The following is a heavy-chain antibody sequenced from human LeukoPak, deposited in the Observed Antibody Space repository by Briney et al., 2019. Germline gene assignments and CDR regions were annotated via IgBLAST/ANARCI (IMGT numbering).Heavy chain of an antibody. CDR2: ISYDGSNK. V-gene: IGHV3-30-3*01. CDR1: GFTFSSYA. D-gene: IGHD3-10*01. Sequence: PAGGSLRLSCAASGFTFSSYAMHWVRQPPGKGLEWVAVISYDGSNKYYADSVKGRFTISRDNSKNTLYLQMNSLRAEDTAVYYCARGGYYGSGSYEGYFDYWGQGTLVTVSS. J-gene: IGHJ4*01. CDR3: ARGGYYGSGSYEGYFDY.